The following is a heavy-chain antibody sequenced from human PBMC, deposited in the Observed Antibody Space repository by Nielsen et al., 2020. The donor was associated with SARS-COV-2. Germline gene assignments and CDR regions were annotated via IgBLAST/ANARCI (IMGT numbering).Heavy chain of an antibody. CDR3: ATTTVTTRGYYYYMDV. J-gene: IGHJ6*03. CDR1: GFTFSSYG. CDR2: IWYDGSNK. V-gene: IGHV3-33*01. D-gene: IGHD4-11*01. Sequence: GGSLRLSCAASGFTFSSYGMHWVRQAPGKGLEWVAVIWYDGSNKYYADSVKGRFTISRDNSKNTLYLQMNSLRAEDTAVYYCATTTVTTRGYYYYMDVWGKGTTVTVSS.